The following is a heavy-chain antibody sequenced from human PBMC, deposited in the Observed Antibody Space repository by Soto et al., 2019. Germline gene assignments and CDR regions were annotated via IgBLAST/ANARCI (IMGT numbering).Heavy chain of an antibody. J-gene: IGHJ4*02. D-gene: IGHD4-17*01. CDR2: IYYSGST. V-gene: IGHV4-31*03. CDR1: GGSISSGGYY. CDR3: ARAFLCTVTSYPYY. Sequence: QVQLQESGPGLVKPSQTLSLTCTVSGGSISSGGYYWSWIRQHPVKCLEWIGYIYYSGSTYYNPSLKSRVKRSVDPSENQFSLKLSAVTAADMDVYYCARAFLCTVTSYPYYGGQGTLVTVAS.